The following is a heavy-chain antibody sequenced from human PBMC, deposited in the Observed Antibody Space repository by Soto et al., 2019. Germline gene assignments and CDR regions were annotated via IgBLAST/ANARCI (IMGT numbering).Heavy chain of an antibody. D-gene: IGHD2-8*02. Sequence: EVQLVESGGGLVQPGRSLRLSCAASGFTFDDYALHWVRQVPGKGLEWVSGISWNSVAIHYADSVKGRFTISRDNAKNSLYLKMNNLRGEDTALYYCAKATRLTDTGPDWGQGTLVTVSS. V-gene: IGHV3-9*01. CDR3: AKATRLTDTGPD. CDR1: GFTFDDYA. CDR2: ISWNSVAI. J-gene: IGHJ4*02.